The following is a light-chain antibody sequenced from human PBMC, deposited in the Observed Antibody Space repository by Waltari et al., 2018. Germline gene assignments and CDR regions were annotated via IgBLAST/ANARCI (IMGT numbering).Light chain of an antibody. Sequence: QSVLTQPPSVSGTPGQTVTISCFGTNSNIGRNSVFWYQQLPGTAPQLLIYRDDQRPAGVPYRVSGSKSGTSASLAIRGLRSEDEADYYCAAWDDSLSVSYVFGSGTKVTV. J-gene: IGLJ1*01. V-gene: IGLV1-47*01. CDR1: NSNIGRNS. CDR3: AAWDDSLSVSYV. CDR2: RDD.